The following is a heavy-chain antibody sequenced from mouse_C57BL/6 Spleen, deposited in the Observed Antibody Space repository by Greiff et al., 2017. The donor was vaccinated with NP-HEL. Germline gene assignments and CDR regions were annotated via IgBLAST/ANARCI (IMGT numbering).Heavy chain of an antibody. CDR2: IYPGDGDT. Sequence: VQLQQSGPELVKPGASVKISCKASGYAFSSSWMNWVKQRPGKGLEWIGRIYPGDGDTNYNGKFKGKATLTADKSSSTAYMQLSSLTSEDSAVYFCARELGFDYWGEGTTRTGSS. D-gene: IGHD4-1*01. V-gene: IGHV1-82*01. CDR1: GYAFSSSW. CDR3: ARELGFDY. J-gene: IGHJ2*01.